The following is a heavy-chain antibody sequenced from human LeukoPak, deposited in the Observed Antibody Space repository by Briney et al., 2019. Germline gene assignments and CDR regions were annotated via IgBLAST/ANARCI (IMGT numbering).Heavy chain of an antibody. V-gene: IGHV1-18*01. CDR2: ISAYNGNT. J-gene: IGHJ5*02. CDR1: GYTFTSYG. D-gene: IGHD6-19*01. CDR3: ARFLAVAPTNWFDP. Sequence: GASVTVSCKASGYTFTSYGTSWVRQAPGQGLEWMGWISAYNGNTNYAQKLQGRVTMTTDTSTSTAYMELRSLRSDDTAVYYCARFLAVAPTNWFDPWGQGTLVTVSS.